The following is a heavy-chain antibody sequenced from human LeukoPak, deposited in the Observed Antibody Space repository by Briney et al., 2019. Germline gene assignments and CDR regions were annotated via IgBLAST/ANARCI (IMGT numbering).Heavy chain of an antibody. CDR1: GFTFSSYA. Sequence: PGGSLRLSCVASGFTFSSYAMHWVRQAPGKGLESVSVISHDGDNKYYADSVNGRFSISRDNAKNTVYLQMNSLRVEDTAIYYCLKRGSDWTYWHFDLWGRGTRVTVSS. V-gene: IGHV3-30-3*01. J-gene: IGHJ2*01. CDR3: LKRGSDWTYWHFDL. CDR2: ISHDGDNK. D-gene: IGHD1-1*01.